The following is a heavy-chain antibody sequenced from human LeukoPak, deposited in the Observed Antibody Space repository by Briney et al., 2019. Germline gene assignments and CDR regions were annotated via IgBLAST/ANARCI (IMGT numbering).Heavy chain of an antibody. J-gene: IGHJ4*02. CDR1: GFTFSDYY. D-gene: IGHD6-13*01. V-gene: IGHV3-11*01. CDR3: ARRAAASRCFDY. Sequence: GGSLRLSCAVSGFTFSDYYMSSIRQAPGKGLEWVSYISSGGSTISHADSVKGRFTIFSDNAENSLYLQMNSLRAEDTAVYYCARRAAASRCFDYWGQGTLVTVSS. CDR2: ISSGGSTI.